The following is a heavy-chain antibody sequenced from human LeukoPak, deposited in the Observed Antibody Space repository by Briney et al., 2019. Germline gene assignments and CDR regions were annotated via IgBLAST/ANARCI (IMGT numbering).Heavy chain of an antibody. V-gene: IGHV1-69*13. J-gene: IGHJ5*02. CDR2: IIPIFGTA. CDR1: GGTLSSYA. D-gene: IGHD3-22*01. CDR3: ARERELYYYDSSAIDP. Sequence: ASVKVSCKASGGTLSSYAISCVRQAPGQGLEWMGGIIPIFGTANYAQKFQGRVTITADESTSTAYMELSSLRSEDTAVYYCARERELYYYDSSAIDPWGQGTLVTVSS.